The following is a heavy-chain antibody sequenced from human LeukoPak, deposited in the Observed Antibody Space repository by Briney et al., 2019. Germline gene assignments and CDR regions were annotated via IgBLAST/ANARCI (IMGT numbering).Heavy chain of an antibody. CDR1: GGSISSSSYY. D-gene: IGHD3-10*01. CDR2: IYYSGST. V-gene: IGHV4-39*01. Sequence: SETLSLTCTVSGGSISSSSYYWGWIRQPPGEGLEWIGSIYYSGSTYYNPSLKSRVTISVDTSKNQFSLKLSSVTAADTAVYYCASPIPGAFDIWGQGTMVTVSS. CDR3: ASPIPGAFDI. J-gene: IGHJ3*02.